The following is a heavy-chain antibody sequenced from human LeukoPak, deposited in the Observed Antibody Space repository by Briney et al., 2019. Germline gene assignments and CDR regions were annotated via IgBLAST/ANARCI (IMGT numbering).Heavy chain of an antibody. CDR3: ARGYSSSSNTFDY. CDR1: GGSISSYY. V-gene: IGHV4-59*01. CDR2: IYYSGST. Sequence: SETLSLTCTVSGGSISSYYWSWIRQPPGEGLEWIGYIYYSGSTNYNPSLNSRVTISVDTSKNQFSLKLSSVTAADTAVYYCARGYSSSSNTFDYWGQGTLVTVSS. J-gene: IGHJ4*02. D-gene: IGHD6-6*01.